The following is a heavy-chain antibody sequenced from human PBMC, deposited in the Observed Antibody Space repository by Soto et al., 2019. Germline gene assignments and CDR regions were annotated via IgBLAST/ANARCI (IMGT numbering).Heavy chain of an antibody. V-gene: IGHV3-30-3*01. J-gene: IGHJ4*02. CDR2: ISYDGSNK. D-gene: IGHD6-6*01. Sequence: GGSLRLSCAASGFTFSSYAMHWVRQAPGKGLEWVAVISYDGSNKYYADSVKGRFTISRDNSKNTLYLQMNSLRAEDTAVYYCARVGSPEQLVEIYFDYWGQGTLVTVSS. CDR3: ARVGSPEQLVEIYFDY. CDR1: GFTFSSYA.